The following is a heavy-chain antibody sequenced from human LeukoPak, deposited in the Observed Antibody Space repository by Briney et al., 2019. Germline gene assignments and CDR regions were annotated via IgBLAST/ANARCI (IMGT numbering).Heavy chain of an antibody. CDR3: ARDKGSWLFDP. Sequence: ASVKDSCKASLYTFTSYGISWVRQAPGQGLEWMGWISAYNGNTNYAQKLQGRVTMTTDTSTSTAYMELRSLRYDDTAVYYCARDKGSWLFDPWGQGTLVSVSS. J-gene: IGHJ5*02. CDR2: ISAYNGNT. D-gene: IGHD6-13*01. V-gene: IGHV1-18*01. CDR1: LYTFTSYG.